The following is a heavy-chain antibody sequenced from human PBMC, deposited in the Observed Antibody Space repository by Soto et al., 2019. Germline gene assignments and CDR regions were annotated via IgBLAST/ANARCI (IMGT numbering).Heavy chain of an antibody. J-gene: IGHJ5*02. CDR2: IYYSGST. CDR1: GGSISSGGYY. Sequence: SETLSLTCTVSGGSISSGGYYWSWIRQHPGKGLEWIGYIYYSGSTYYNPSLKSRVTLSVDTSKNQFSLKLSSVTAADTAVYYCARFSDFWSGYYSSRCFHPRCPGTLVT. V-gene: IGHV4-31*03. CDR3: ARFSDFWSGYYSSRCFHP. D-gene: IGHD3-3*01.